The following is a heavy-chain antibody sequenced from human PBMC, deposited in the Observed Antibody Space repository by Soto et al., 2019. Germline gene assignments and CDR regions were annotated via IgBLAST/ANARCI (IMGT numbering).Heavy chain of an antibody. J-gene: IGHJ4*02. CDR2: ISYDGSNK. D-gene: IGHD2-8*01. CDR1: GFTFSSYA. Sequence: PGGSLRLSCAASGFTFSSYAMHWVRQAPGKGLEWVAVISYDGSNKYYADSVKGRFTISRDNSKNTLYLQMNSLRAEDTAVYYCARDRIVLMVYAIFDYWGQGTLVTVSS. V-gene: IGHV3-30-3*01. CDR3: ARDRIVLMVYAIFDY.